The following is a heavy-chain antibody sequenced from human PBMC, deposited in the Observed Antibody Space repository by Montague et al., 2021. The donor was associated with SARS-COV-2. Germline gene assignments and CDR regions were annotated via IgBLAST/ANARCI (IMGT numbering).Heavy chain of an antibody. D-gene: IGHD3-10*01. V-gene: IGHV4-34*01. CDR2: IHHGGST. CDR3: ARLGDGVVPSPILGVGPYYSYYNMEV. J-gene: IGHJ6*03. Sequence: SETLSLTCAVHGGSFSTYSWNWTRQPPGKGLEWIGEIHHGGSTNYNPSLKSRVTISADTSKNQFSLKLTSVAAADTAVYYCARLGDGVVPSPILGVGPYYSYYNMEVGAKVPRSPSP. CDR1: GGSFSTYS.